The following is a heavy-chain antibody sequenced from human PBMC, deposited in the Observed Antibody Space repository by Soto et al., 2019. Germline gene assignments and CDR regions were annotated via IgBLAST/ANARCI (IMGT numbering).Heavy chain of an antibody. CDR2: ISSSSSYI. D-gene: IGHD2-8*01. V-gene: IGHV3-21*01. J-gene: IGHJ3*02. CDR3: ARDHPPAFSVLMLRTQGDAFDI. Sequence: GGSLRLSCAASGFTFSSYSMNWVRQAPGKGLEWVSSISSSSSYIYYADSVKGRFTISRDNAKNSLYLQMNSLRAEDTAVYYCARDHPPAFSVLMLRTQGDAFDIWGQGTMVTVSS. CDR1: GFTFSSYS.